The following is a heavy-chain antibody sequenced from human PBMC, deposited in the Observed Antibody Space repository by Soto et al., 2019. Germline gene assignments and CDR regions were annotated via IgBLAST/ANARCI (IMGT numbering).Heavy chain of an antibody. CDR2: IIPVFGTA. V-gene: IGHV1-69*01. CDR1: GGVFRNYA. Sequence: QVQLVQSGAEVKKPGSSVKVSCKASGGVFRNYAINWVRQAPGQGLEWMGGIIPVFGTADYPQKFQGRVTITADESTTTAYTELTSLKTEDTAVYFCASDRWGSHAFDSWGQGTLVTVAS. D-gene: IGHD3-16*01. J-gene: IGHJ5*01. CDR3: ASDRWGSHAFDS.